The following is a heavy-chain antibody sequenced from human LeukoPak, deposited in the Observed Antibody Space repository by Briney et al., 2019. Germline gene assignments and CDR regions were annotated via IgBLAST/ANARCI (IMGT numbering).Heavy chain of an antibody. Sequence: SETLSLTCTVSGGSISSSSYYWGWIRQPPGKGLEWIGSIYYSGSTYYNPSLKSRVTLSVDTSKNQFSLKLSSVTAADTAVYYCARKVVTASPFQHWGQGTLVTVSS. J-gene: IGHJ1*01. V-gene: IGHV4-39*01. CDR1: GGSISSSSYY. CDR2: IYYSGST. CDR3: ARKVVTASPFQH. D-gene: IGHD2-21*02.